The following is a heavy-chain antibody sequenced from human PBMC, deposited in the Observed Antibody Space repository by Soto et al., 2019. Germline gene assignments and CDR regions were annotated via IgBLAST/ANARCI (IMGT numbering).Heavy chain of an antibody. CDR2: INPSGGST. Sequence: ASVKVSCKASGYTFTSHYVHWARQAPGQGLEWMGVINPSGGSTSYAQKFQGRVTMTRDTSTRRVHMELSSLRSEDTAVYYCARGDRNWFDPWGQGTLVTVSS. CDR1: GYTFTSHY. V-gene: IGHV1-46*03. D-gene: IGHD2-15*01. CDR3: ARGDRNWFDP. J-gene: IGHJ5*02.